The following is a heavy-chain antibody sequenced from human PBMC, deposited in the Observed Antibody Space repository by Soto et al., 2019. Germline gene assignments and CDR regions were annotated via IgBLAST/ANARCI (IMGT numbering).Heavy chain of an antibody. CDR1: GYTLTELS. D-gene: IGHD5-18*01. J-gene: IGHJ5*02. V-gene: IGHV1-24*01. CDR2: FDPEDGET. CDR3: ATDMQRQLDWFDP. Sequence: LLNLSSDLSGYTLTELSMHWVRQPPGKGLEWMGGFDPEDGETIYAQKFQGRVTMTEDTSTDTAYMELSSLRSEDTAVYYCATDMQRQLDWFDPWGQGTLVTVSS.